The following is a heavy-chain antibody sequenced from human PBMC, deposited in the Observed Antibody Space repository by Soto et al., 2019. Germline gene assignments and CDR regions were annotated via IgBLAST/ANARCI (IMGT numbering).Heavy chain of an antibody. Sequence: GGSLRLSCAASGFTFSSYSMNWVRQAPGKGLEWVSSISSSSSYIYYADSVKGRFTISRDNAKNSLYLQMNSLRAEDTAVYYCARVPEDYDILSVGGPLDIWGQGTMVTVSS. CDR2: ISSSSSYI. D-gene: IGHD3-9*01. CDR3: ARVPEDYDILSVGGPLDI. V-gene: IGHV3-21*01. CDR1: GFTFSSYS. J-gene: IGHJ3*02.